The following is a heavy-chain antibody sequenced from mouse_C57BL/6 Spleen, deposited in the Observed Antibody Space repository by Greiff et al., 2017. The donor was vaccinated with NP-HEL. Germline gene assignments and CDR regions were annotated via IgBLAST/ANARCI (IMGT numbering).Heavy chain of an antibody. D-gene: IGHD2-4*01. J-gene: IGHJ1*03. CDR3: ARWITRWYFDV. CDR2: IDPSDSYT. Sequence: VQLQQPGAELVKPGASVKLSCKASGYTFTSYWMQWVNQRPGQGLEWIGEIDPSDSYTNYNQKFKGKATLTVDTSSSTAYMQLSSLTSEDSAVYYCARWITRWYFDVWGTGTTVTVSS. V-gene: IGHV1-50*01. CDR1: GYTFTSYW.